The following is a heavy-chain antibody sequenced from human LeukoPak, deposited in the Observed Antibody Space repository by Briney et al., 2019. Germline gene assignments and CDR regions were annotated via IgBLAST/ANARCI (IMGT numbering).Heavy chain of an antibody. CDR3: ARDRRDGSYMKAEGFDY. V-gene: IGHV3-9*01. CDR1: GFTFDDYA. D-gene: IGHD5-24*01. Sequence: GRSLRLSCAASGFTFDDYAMHWVRQAPGKGLEWVSGISWNSGSIGYADSVKGRFTISRDNSKNTLYLQMNSLRAEDTAVYYCARDRRDGSYMKAEGFDYWGQGTLVTVSS. J-gene: IGHJ4*02. CDR2: ISWNSGSI.